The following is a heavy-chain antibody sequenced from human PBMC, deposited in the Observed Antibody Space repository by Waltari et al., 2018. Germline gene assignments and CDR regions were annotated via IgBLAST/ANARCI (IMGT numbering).Heavy chain of an antibody. D-gene: IGHD3-3*01. Sequence: EVQLVESGGGLVQSGGSLRLTCEASGFSFSSSWMHWSRQGPEKGPVWISRINSDGTNTNYADSVKGRFTISRDNFADTLFLEMNSLRPDDTAVYYCAREYDFWSGYHAFDLWGQGTKVTVFS. J-gene: IGHJ3*01. V-gene: IGHV3-74*01. CDR3: AREYDFWSGYHAFDL. CDR2: INSDGTNT. CDR1: GFSFSSSW.